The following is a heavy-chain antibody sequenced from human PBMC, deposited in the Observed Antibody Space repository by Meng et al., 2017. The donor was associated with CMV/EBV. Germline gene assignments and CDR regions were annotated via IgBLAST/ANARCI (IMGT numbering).Heavy chain of an antibody. CDR1: GGSFSGYY. CDR2: INHSGST. D-gene: IGHD3-10*01. Sequence: GSLRLSCAVYGGSFSGYYWSWIRQPPGKGLEWIGEINHSGSTNYNPSLKSRVTISVDTSKNQFSLNLSSVTAADTAVYYCARGRSFYGSGSYSYWGQGTPVTVS. CDR3: ARGRSFYGSGSYSY. V-gene: IGHV4-34*01. J-gene: IGHJ4*02.